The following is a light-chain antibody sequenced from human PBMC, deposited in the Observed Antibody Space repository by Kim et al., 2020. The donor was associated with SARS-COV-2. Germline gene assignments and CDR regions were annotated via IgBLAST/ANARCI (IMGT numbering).Light chain of an antibody. Sequence: GQRVTISCSGGSSNSGSDYAYWYQHLPGAAPKVLIYRNTQRPSGVPDRFSGSKSDTSASLAISGLRSEDEGDYYCASWDASLSGLVFGGGTQLTVL. CDR3: ASWDASLSGLV. V-gene: IGLV1-47*01. CDR1: SSNSGSDY. CDR2: RNT. J-gene: IGLJ2*01.